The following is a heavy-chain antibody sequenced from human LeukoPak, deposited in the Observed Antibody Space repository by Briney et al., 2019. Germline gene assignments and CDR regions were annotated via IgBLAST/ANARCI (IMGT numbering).Heavy chain of an antibody. Sequence: SETLSLTCAVSGGSISSSSYYWGWIRQPPGKGLEWIGSIYYSGSTYYNPSLKSRVTISVDTSKNQFSLKLSSVTAADTAVYYCARQGRISMIVVLIEDAFDIWGQGTMVTVSS. CDR2: IYYSGST. J-gene: IGHJ3*02. CDR3: ARQGRISMIVVLIEDAFDI. D-gene: IGHD3-22*01. CDR1: GGSISSSSYY. V-gene: IGHV4-39*01.